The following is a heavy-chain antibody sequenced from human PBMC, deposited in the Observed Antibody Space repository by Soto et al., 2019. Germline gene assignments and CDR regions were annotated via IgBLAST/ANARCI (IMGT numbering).Heavy chain of an antibody. V-gene: IGHV4-34*01. D-gene: IGHD3-10*01. Sequence: QVQLQQWGAGLLKPSETLSLTCAVYGGSFSGYYWSWIRQPPGKGLEWIGEINHSGSTNYNPSLKSRVTISVDTSKNQFSLKLISVTAADTAVYYCARDGSGSGSYLDYWGQGTLVTVSS. CDR1: GGSFSGYY. J-gene: IGHJ4*02. CDR2: INHSGST. CDR3: ARDGSGSGSYLDY.